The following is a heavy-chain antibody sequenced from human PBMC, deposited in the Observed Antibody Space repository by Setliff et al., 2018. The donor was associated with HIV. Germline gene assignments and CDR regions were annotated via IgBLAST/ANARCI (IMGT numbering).Heavy chain of an antibody. Sequence: SETLSLTCTLSGGSISGDFWTWIRQPAGEGLEWIGRTHASGTTQCEPSLKNRCSMSIDTSKNQFSLKLSSVTAADTAVYYCARQTATGTSATFDSWGQGSLVTVSS. CDR3: ARQTATGTSATFDS. D-gene: IGHD2-21*02. J-gene: IGHJ4*02. CDR1: GGSISGDF. V-gene: IGHV4-4*07. CDR2: THASGTT.